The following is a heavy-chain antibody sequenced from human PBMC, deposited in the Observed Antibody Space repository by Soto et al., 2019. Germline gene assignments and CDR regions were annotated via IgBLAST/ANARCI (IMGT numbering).Heavy chain of an antibody. D-gene: IGHD6-13*01. CDR2: ISSSSSTI. Sequence: GGSLRLSCAASGFTFSSYIMNWVRQAPGKGLEWVSYISSSSSTIYYADSVKGRFTISRDNAKNSLYLQMNSLRAEDTAVYYCAKHAAAAAPDYWGQGTQVTVSS. CDR1: GFTFSSYI. V-gene: IGHV3-48*01. CDR3: AKHAAAAAPDY. J-gene: IGHJ4*02.